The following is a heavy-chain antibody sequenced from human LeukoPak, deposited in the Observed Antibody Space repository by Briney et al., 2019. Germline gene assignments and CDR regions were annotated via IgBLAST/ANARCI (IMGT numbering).Heavy chain of an antibody. CDR2: INTNTGNP. Sequence: ASVKVSCKASGYTFTSYAMNWVRQAPGQGLEWMGWINTNTGNPTYAQGFTGRFVFSLDTSVSTAYLQIGSLKAEDTAVYYCARVGYCSGGSCEKFDPWGQGTLVTVSS. V-gene: IGHV7-4-1*01. CDR3: ARVGYCSGGSCEKFDP. J-gene: IGHJ5*02. CDR1: GYTFTSYA. D-gene: IGHD2-15*01.